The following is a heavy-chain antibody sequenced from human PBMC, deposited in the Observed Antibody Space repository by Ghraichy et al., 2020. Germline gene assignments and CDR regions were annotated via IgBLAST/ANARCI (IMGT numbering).Heavy chain of an antibody. Sequence: GGSLRLSCAAFGFAFSTYWMTWVRQAPGQGPQWVANIKEDGRDMYYVDSVKGRFTISRDNAKNSLYLQMNSLRAEDTAIYYCARNYYYAMDVWGQGTTVTVSS. CDR1: GFAFSTYW. V-gene: IGHV3-7*01. CDR2: IKEDGRDM. CDR3: ARNYYYAMDV. J-gene: IGHJ6*02.